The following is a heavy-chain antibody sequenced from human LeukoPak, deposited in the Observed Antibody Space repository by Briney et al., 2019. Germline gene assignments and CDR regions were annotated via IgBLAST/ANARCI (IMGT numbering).Heavy chain of an antibody. CDR1: GFTFDAYA. D-gene: IGHD1-14*01. J-gene: IGHJ5*02. CDR2: ISWNSGSI. V-gene: IGHV3-9*03. CDR3: AKDAGQGWFDP. Sequence: GGSLRLSCAASGFTFDAYAMHWVRQAPGKGLEWVSGISWNSGSIGYADSVNGRFTISRDNAKNSLYLQMNSLRAEDMALYYCAKDAGQGWFDPWGQGTLVTVSS.